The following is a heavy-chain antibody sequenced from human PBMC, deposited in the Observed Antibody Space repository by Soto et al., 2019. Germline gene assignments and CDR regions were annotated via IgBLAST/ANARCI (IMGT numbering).Heavy chain of an antibody. Sequence: QVQLQQWGAGLLKPSETLSLTCAVYGGSFSGYYWSWIRQPPGKGLEWIGEINHSGSTNYNPSLKSRVTISVDTSKNQFSLKLSSVTAADTAVYYCARGGGRFTMVRGVIPFDIWGQGTMVTVSS. CDR3: ARGGGRFTMVRGVIPFDI. CDR1: GGSFSGYY. V-gene: IGHV4-34*01. J-gene: IGHJ3*02. CDR2: INHSGST. D-gene: IGHD3-10*01.